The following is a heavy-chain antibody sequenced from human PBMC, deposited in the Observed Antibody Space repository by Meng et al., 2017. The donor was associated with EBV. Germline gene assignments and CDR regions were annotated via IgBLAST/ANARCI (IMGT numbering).Heavy chain of an antibody. Sequence: QLQLQESGPGLVKPSEXLSITCTVSGGSISSSSYYWGWIRQPPGKGLEWIGSIYYSGSTYYNPSLKSRVTISVDTSKNQFSLKPSSVTAADTAVYYCARSSPVRFGELSNWGQGTLVTVSS. J-gene: IGHJ4*02. CDR1: GGSISSSSYY. CDR3: ARSSPVRFGELSN. D-gene: IGHD3-10*01. V-gene: IGHV4-39*07. CDR2: IYYSGST.